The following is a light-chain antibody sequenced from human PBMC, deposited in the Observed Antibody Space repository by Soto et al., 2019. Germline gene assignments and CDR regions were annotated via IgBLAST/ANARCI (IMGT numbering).Light chain of an antibody. J-gene: IGLJ2*01. CDR2: LNSDGRH. CDR3: QTWGTGILV. V-gene: IGLV4-69*01. CDR1: SRHSSYA. Sequence: QSVLTQSPSASASLGASVKFTCTLSSRHSSYAIAWHQQQPEKGPRYLMKLNSDGRHTKGDGIPDRFSGSSSGTERYLTISSLQSEDEADYYCQTWGTGILVFGGGTKLTVL.